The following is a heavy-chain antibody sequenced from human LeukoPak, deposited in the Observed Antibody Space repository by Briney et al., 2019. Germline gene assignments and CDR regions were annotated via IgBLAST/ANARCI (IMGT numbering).Heavy chain of an antibody. CDR2: FDPEDGET. Sequence: ASVKVSCKVSGYTLTELSMHWVRQAPGKGLEWMGGFDPEDGETIYAQKFQGRVTMTEDTSTDTAYMELSSLRSEDTAVYYCATTEAYGWTTLLYYFDYWGQGTLVTVSS. J-gene: IGHJ4*02. CDR1: GYTLTELS. D-gene: IGHD6-19*01. CDR3: ATTEAYGWTTLLYYFDY. V-gene: IGHV1-24*01.